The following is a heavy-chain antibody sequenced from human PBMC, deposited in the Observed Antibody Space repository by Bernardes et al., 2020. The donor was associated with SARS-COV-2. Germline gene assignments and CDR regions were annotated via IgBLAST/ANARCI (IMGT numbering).Heavy chain of an antibody. D-gene: IGHD3-22*01. V-gene: IGHV3-33*01. Sequence: GGSLRLSCAASGFSFDRYGMHWVRQAPGEGLEWVAVIWYDGSNKFYADSVKGRFTISRDNSKNTLYLQMNSLRAEDSAMYYCARWLNHYDSSGYPPDYWGQGTLVTVSS. CDR2: IWYDGSNK. J-gene: IGHJ4*02. CDR1: GFSFDRYG. CDR3: ARWLNHYDSSGYPPDY.